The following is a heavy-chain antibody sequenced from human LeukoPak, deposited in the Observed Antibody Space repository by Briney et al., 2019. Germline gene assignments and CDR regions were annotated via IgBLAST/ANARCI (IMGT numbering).Heavy chain of an antibody. CDR1: GGSISSYY. J-gene: IGHJ4*02. D-gene: IGHD2-15*01. Sequence: SSETLSLTCTVSGGSISSYYWSWIRQPPGKGLEWIGSIYYSGSTYYNPSLKSRVTISVDTSKNQFSLKLSSVTAADTAVYYCASQDRRLDYWGQGTLVTVSS. CDR2: IYYSGST. V-gene: IGHV4-39*07. CDR3: ASQDRRLDY.